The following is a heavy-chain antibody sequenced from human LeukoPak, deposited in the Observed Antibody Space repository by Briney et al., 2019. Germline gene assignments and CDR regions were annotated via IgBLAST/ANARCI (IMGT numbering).Heavy chain of an antibody. V-gene: IGHV4-39*01. D-gene: IGHD3-10*01. CDR2: FFYSGST. J-gene: IGHJ4*02. Sequence: PSETLSLTCAVSGGSISSTTYYWGWIRQPPGKGLEWIGSFFYSGSTYYNPSLKSRVTIPVDTSKDQFSLKLISVTAADTAVYYCASAPRRGSIGGLDSWGQGILVTVSS. CDR1: GGSISSTTYY. CDR3: ASAPRRGSIGGLDS.